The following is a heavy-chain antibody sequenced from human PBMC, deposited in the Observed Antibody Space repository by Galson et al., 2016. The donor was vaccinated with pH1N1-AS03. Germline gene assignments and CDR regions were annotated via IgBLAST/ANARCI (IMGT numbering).Heavy chain of an antibody. CDR3: VRVAYVDEGFDS. D-gene: IGHD2-21*01. CDR1: GFTFSSYW. CDR2: IDSDGSNT. J-gene: IGHJ4*02. Sequence: SLRLSCAASGFTFSSYWMHWVRHLPGKGLVWVSGIDSDGSNTYYADSVRGRFTISRDNAKNTLYLQMNSLRAEDTAVYYCVRVAYVDEGFDSWGQGTLVTVSS. V-gene: IGHV3-74*01.